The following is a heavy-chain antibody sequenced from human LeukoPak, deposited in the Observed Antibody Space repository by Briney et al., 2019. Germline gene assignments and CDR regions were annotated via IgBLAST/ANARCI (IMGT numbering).Heavy chain of an antibody. Sequence: ASVKVSCKASGYTFTSYDINWVRQATGQGLEWMGWMNPNSGNTGYAQKFQGRVTMTRNTSISTAYMELSSLRSEDTAVYYCATNYYGSAHGFNDYWGQGTLVTVSS. V-gene: IGHV1-8*01. CDR2: MNPNSGNT. D-gene: IGHD3-10*01. CDR3: ATNYYGSAHGFNDY. CDR1: GYTFTSYD. J-gene: IGHJ4*02.